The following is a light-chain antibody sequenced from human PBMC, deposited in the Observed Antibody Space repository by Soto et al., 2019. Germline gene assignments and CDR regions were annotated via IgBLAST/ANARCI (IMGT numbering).Light chain of an antibody. J-gene: IGLJ1*01. CDR1: SSNIGSNY. Sequence: QSVLTQPPSASGTPGQRVTISCSGSSSNIGSNYVYWYQQLPGTAPKLLIYSNNQRPSGVPDRFSGSKSGTSASLAISGRRSEDEADYYCAAWDDSLSGFNVFGTGTKVTVL. V-gene: IGLV1-47*02. CDR2: SNN. CDR3: AAWDDSLSGFNV.